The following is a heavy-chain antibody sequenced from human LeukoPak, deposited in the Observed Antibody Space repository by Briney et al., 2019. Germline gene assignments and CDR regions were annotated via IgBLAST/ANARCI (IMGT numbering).Heavy chain of an antibody. CDR3: ARAPSDYDFWSGYLHQYFDY. D-gene: IGHD3-3*01. CDR1: GGSISSHY. V-gene: IGHV4-59*11. CDR2: IYYSGST. Sequence: SETLSVTCTVSGGSISSHYWSWIRQPPGKGLEWIGYIYYSGSTNYNPSLKSRVTISVDTSKNQFSLELSSVTAADTAVYYCARAPSDYDFWSGYLHQYFDYWGQGTLVTVSS. J-gene: IGHJ4*02.